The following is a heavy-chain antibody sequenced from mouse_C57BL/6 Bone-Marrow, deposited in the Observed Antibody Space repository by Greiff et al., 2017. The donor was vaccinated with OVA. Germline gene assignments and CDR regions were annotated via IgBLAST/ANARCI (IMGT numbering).Heavy chain of an antibody. J-gene: IGHJ2*01. V-gene: IGHV5-9*01. CDR2: ISGGGGNT. CDR3: ARHVLATAQARYYFDY. D-gene: IGHD3-2*02. Sequence: EVQGVESGGGLVKPGGSLKLSCAASGFTFSSYTMSWVRQTPEKRLEWVATISGGGGNTYYPDSVKGRFTISRDNAKNTLYLQMSSLRSEDTALYYCARHVLATAQARYYFDYWGQGTTLTVSS. CDR1: GFTFSSYT.